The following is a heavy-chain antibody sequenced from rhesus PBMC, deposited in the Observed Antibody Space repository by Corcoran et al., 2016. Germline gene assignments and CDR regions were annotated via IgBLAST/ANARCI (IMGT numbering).Heavy chain of an antibody. D-gene: IGHD2-15*01. CDR1: GYSISSGFG. J-gene: IGHJ4*01. V-gene: IGHV4-127*01. CDR3: AKYGGDY. CDR2: IVGSSGGT. Sequence: QVQLQESGPGLVKPSETLSLTCAVSGYSISSGFGWSWIRQPPGKGLEWIGYIVGSSGGTNYNPSLKSRVTISKDTSKNQFSLKRNSVTAADTAVYYCAKYGGDYWGQGVLVTVSS.